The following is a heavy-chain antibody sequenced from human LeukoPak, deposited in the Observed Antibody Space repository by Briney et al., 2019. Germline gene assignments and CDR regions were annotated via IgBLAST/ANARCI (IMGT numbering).Heavy chain of an antibody. J-gene: IGHJ4*02. Sequence: SETLSLACTVSGYSISSGYYWGWIRQPPGKGLEWIGSIYHSGSTYYNPSLKSRVTISVDTSKNQFSLKLSSVTAADTAVYYCARTEPDKLHQYYFDYWGQGTLVTVSS. D-gene: IGHD1-14*01. V-gene: IGHV4-38-2*02. CDR2: IYHSGST. CDR1: GYSISSGYY. CDR3: ARTEPDKLHQYYFDY.